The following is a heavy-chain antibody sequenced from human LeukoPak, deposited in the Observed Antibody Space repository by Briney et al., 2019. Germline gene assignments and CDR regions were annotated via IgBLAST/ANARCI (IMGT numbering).Heavy chain of an antibody. J-gene: IGHJ4*02. D-gene: IGHD2-2*02. CDR2: TSGSGGST. CDR1: GFTFSSYA. Sequence: GGSLRLSCAASGFTFSSYAMSWVRQAPGKGLEWVSATSGSGGSTYYADSVKGRFTISRDNSKNTLYLQMNSLRAEDTAVYYCARVVYDRFHYTYYFDYWGQGTLVTVSS. V-gene: IGHV3-23*01. CDR3: ARVVYDRFHYTYYFDY.